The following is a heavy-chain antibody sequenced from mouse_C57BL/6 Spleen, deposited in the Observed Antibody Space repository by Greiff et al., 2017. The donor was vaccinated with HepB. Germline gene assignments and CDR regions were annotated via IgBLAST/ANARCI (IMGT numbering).Heavy chain of an antibody. Sequence: EVMLVESGGGLVQPKGSLKLSCAASGFSFNTYAMNWVRQAPGKGLEWVARIRSKSNNYATYYADSVKDRFTISRDDSESMLYLQMNNLKTEDTAMYYCVRQDYGSSFYYFDYWGQGTTLTVSS. CDR2: IRSKSNNYAT. D-gene: IGHD1-1*01. J-gene: IGHJ2*01. V-gene: IGHV10-1*01. CDR3: VRQDYGSSFYYFDY. CDR1: GFSFNTYA.